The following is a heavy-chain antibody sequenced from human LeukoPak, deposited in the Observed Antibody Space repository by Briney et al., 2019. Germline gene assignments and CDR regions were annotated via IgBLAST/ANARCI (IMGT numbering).Heavy chain of an antibody. D-gene: IGHD3-22*01. CDR2: INHSGST. J-gene: IGHJ6*03. CDR3: ARLPIGPGYYYYYMDV. CDR1: GGSFSGYS. Sequence: SETLSLICAVYGGSFSGYSWSWIRQPPGKGLEWIGEINHSGSTNYNPSLKSRVTISVAPSKNQFSLKLSSVTAADTAVYYCARLPIGPGYYYYYMDVWGKGTTVTVSS. V-gene: IGHV4-34*01.